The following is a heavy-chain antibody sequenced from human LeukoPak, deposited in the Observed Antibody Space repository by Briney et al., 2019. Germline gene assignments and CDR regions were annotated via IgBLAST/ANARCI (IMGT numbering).Heavy chain of an antibody. CDR2: IWYEGSNK. D-gene: IGHD1-26*01. J-gene: IGHJ4*02. CDR1: GFSFSTYG. CDR3: AKDGGTYSLDY. V-gene: IGHV3-30*02. Sequence: HPGGSLRLPCAASGFSFSTYGMHWVRQAPGKGLEWVAFIWYEGSNKYHADSVKGRFTISRNNSKNTLYLQMNSLRVEDTAVYYCAKDGGTYSLDYWGLGTLVTVSS.